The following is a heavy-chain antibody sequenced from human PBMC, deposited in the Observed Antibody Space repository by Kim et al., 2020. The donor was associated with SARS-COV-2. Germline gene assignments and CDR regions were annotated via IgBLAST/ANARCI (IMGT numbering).Heavy chain of an antibody. CDR3: ARIVWYPGGAYNWFDP. D-gene: IGHD2-8*01. J-gene: IGHJ5*02. V-gene: IGHV3-7*01. CDR2: IKQDGSEK. CDR1: GFTFSSYW. Sequence: GGSLRLSCAASGFTFSSYWMSWVRQAPGKGLEWVANIKQDGSEKYYVDSVKGRFTISRDNAKNSLYLQMNSLRAEDTAVYYCARIVWYPGGAYNWFDPWGQGTLVTVSS.